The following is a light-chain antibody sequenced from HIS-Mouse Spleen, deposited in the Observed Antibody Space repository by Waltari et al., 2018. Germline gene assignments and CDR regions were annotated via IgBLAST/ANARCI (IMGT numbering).Light chain of an antibody. CDR3: QQYNNWPWT. CDR2: GAS. CDR1: QSVSSY. Sequence: IVMTQSPSTLSASPGERAPLTCRASQSVSSYLAWYQQKPGQAPRLLIYGASTMATGIPARFSGSGSGTEFTLTISSLQSEDFAVYYCQQYNNWPWTFGQGTKVEIK. J-gene: IGKJ1*01. V-gene: IGKV3-15*01.